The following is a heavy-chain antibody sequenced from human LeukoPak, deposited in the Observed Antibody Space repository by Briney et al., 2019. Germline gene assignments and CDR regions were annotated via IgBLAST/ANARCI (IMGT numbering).Heavy chain of an antibody. D-gene: IGHD6-19*01. CDR2: IGGVDGST. CDR3: ARGSRLTVVGGTENY. V-gene: IGHV3-23*01. Sequence: GGSLRLSCAASGFTFSSYAMNWVRQAPGKGLEWVSGIGGVDGSTYYADSVKGRFAVSRDNSKNMLYLQLNSLRVEDTAVYYCARGSRLTVVGGTENYWGQGTLVTVSS. J-gene: IGHJ4*02. CDR1: GFTFSSYA.